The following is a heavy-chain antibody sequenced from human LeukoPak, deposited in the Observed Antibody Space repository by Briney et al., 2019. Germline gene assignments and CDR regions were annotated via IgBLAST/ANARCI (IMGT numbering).Heavy chain of an antibody. V-gene: IGHV1-8*01. CDR2: MNPNSGNT. D-gene: IGHD3-10*01. Sequence: ASVKVSCKASGYTFTSYDINWVRQATGQGLEWMGWMNPNSGNTGYAQKFQGRVTMTRNTSISTAYMELSSLRSEDTAVYYRARGDYYGSGTKNDYWGQGTLVTVSS. CDR1: GYTFTSYD. J-gene: IGHJ4*02. CDR3: ARGDYYGSGTKNDY.